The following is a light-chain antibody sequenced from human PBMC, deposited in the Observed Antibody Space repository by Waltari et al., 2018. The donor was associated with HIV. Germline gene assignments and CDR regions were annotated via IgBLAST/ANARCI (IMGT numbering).Light chain of an antibody. Sequence: EIVLTQSPATLSLSPGERATLSCRASQSVSSYLAWYQQKPGQAPRLLIYDASTRATGVPARFSGSGSGTESTLTITSLQSEDFAVYYCHQYHNWPPFTFGQGTKLEI. V-gene: IGKV3-15*01. CDR3: HQYHNWPPFT. CDR2: DAS. J-gene: IGKJ2*01. CDR1: QSVSSY.